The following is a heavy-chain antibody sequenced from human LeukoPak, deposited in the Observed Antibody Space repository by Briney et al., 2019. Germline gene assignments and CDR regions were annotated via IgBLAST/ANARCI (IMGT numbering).Heavy chain of an antibody. V-gene: IGHV3-73*01. CDR2: IRSKPNNHAT. Sequence: GGSLRLSCAASGFTFSGSAMHWVRQASGKGLEWVGRIRSKPNNHATAYAASVKGRFTISRDDSKNTAYLQMNSLKTEDTAVYYCSRHAASGGSGVDYWGQGILVTVSS. D-gene: IGHD3-10*01. J-gene: IGHJ4*02. CDR3: SRHAASGGSGVDY. CDR1: GFTFSGSA.